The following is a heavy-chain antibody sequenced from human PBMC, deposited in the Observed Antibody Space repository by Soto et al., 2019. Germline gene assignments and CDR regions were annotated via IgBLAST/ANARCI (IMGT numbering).Heavy chain of an antibody. J-gene: IGHJ4*02. CDR2: ISAYNGNT. Sequence: QVQLVQSGAEVKKPGASVKVSCKASGYAFTNFGISWVRQAPGQGLEWMGWISAYNGNTNYAQKFQGRVTMPTDTSTSTVYMGVRSLGFDESAVYYCASGGTPVDSWGQGTLVTVSS. D-gene: IGHD3-16*01. CDR1: GYAFTNFG. CDR3: ASGGTPVDS. V-gene: IGHV1-18*04.